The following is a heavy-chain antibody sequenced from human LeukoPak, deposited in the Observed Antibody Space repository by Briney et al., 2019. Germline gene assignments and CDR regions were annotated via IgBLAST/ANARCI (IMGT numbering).Heavy chain of an antibody. V-gene: IGHV4-34*01. J-gene: IGHJ6*02. Sequence: SETLSLTCAVYGGSFSGYYWSWIRQPPGKRLEWIGEINHSGSTNYNPSLKSRVTISVDTSKNQFSLKLSSVTAADTAVYYCARERITMIVVAPYYYYYGMDVWGQGTTVTVS. D-gene: IGHD3-22*01. CDR3: ARERITMIVVAPYYYYYGMDV. CDR1: GGSFSGYY. CDR2: INHSGST.